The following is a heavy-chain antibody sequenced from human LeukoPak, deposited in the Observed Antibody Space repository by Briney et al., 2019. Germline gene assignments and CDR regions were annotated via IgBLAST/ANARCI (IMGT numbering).Heavy chain of an antibody. D-gene: IGHD5-12*01. V-gene: IGHV3-21*01. Sequence: PGGSLRLSCAVSGFTFSSYSMHWVRQAPAKGLEWGSSIISSSSYIYHADSVKGRFTISRDNAKNSLYLQMHRLRAEDTAGYYCARGQDIVASISGMGPEPEFEHWRGGTRVTVSS. CDR1: GFTFSSYS. J-gene: IGHJ4*02. CDR3: ARGQDIVASISGMGPEPEFEH. CDR2: IISSSSYI.